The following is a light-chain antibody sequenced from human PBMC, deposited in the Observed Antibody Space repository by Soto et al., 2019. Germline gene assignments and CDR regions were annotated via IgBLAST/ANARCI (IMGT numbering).Light chain of an antibody. J-gene: IGKJ4*01. CDR2: GAS. CDR3: QQYGSSPPVT. V-gene: IGKV3-20*01. Sequence: EIVLTQSPATLSVSPGDRATLSCRASHSVRTTYLAWYQQKFGQAPRLLIYGASNRATGIPDRFSGSGSGTDFTLTISRLEPEDFAVYYCQQYGSSPPVTFGGGTKVDIK. CDR1: HSVRTTY.